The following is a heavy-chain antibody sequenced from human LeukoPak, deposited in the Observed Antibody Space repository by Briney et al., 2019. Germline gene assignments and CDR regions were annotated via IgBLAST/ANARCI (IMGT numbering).Heavy chain of an antibody. CDR3: ATKRMTGYPAKYFHL. J-gene: IGHJ2*01. V-gene: IGHV4-38-2*01. CDR2: IYHSGGT. Sequence: SETLSLTCAVACYSISSGSYWGWVRQPPGKGLEWVGSIYHSGGTYYNPSLKSRVTISLDTSKNQFSLKLNSVTAADTAVYYCATKRMTGYPAKYFHLWGRGTLVTVSS. D-gene: IGHD3-9*01. CDR1: CYSISSGSY.